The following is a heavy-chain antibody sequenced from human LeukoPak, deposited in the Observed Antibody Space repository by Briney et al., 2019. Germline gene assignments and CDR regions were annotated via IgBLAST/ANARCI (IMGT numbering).Heavy chain of an antibody. Sequence: PSETLSLTCTVSGGSISSSPNYWGWVRQPPGKGLEWIGSIYYSGSTYYNPSLKSRVTISVDTSKNQFSLKLSSVTAADTAVYYCARDYYRYFDYRGQGTLVTVSS. CDR3: ARDYYRYFDY. J-gene: IGHJ4*02. CDR2: IYYSGST. D-gene: IGHD3-10*01. CDR1: GGSISSSPNY. V-gene: IGHV4-39*07.